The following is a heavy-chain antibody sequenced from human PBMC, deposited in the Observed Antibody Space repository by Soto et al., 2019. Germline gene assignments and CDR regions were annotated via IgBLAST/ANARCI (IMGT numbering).Heavy chain of an antibody. J-gene: IGHJ4*02. CDR3: ARRSSSWYFDY. CDR2: ISGSDGST. Sequence: EVQLLESGGGLVQPGGSLRLSCAASGFTFSSYAMNWVRQAPGKGLEWVSGISGSDGSTYYADSVKGSFTISRDNSKNTLNLHMNSLRSEDTAVYYCARRSSSWYFDYWGQGTLVTVSS. CDR1: GFTFSSYA. D-gene: IGHD6-13*01. V-gene: IGHV3-23*01.